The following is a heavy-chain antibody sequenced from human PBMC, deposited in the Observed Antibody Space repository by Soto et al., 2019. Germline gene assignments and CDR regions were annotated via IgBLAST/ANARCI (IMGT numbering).Heavy chain of an antibody. CDR3: AGGRIVVVGSRAYYGMDV. CDR1: GGTPSNSA. Sequence: QVHLQLQSGAEVKKLGSSVKVSCKASGGTPSNSAISWVRQAPGQGLEWMGGIIPVFGLVKYAQNFQGRVTITADESTNTAYMELSSLRPEDTAVYYCAGGRIVVVGSRAYYGMDVWGQGTTVTVSS. J-gene: IGHJ6*02. V-gene: IGHV1-69*01. D-gene: IGHD3-22*01. CDR2: IIPVFGLV.